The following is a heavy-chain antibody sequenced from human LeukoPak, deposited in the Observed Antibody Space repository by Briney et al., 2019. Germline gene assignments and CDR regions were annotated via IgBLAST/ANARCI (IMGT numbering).Heavy chain of an antibody. CDR1: DYAISSNNW. V-gene: IGHV4-28*01. J-gene: IGHJ4*02. CDR2: IYYTGST. CDR3: ARKVAGLSYFDD. D-gene: IGHD6-19*01. Sequence: SDTLSLTCAVSDYAISSNNWWGWVRQPPGKGLEWIGYIYYTGSTYYNPSLKSRVTMSVDTSKNHFSLKLTSVTAGDTAVYYCARKVAGLSYFDDWGQGTLVTVSS.